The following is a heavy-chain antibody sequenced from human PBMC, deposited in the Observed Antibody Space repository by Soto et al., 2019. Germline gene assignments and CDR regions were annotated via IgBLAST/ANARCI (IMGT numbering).Heavy chain of an antibody. D-gene: IGHD3-10*01. CDR2: FFDSGTP. J-gene: IGHJ4*02. CDR1: GDSIGEDY. CDR3: ARGGHKYGSGTYYSGSYYYIDN. Sequence: SETLSLTCTVSGDSIGEDYWGWIRQTPGRGLEWIGSFFDSGTPNYYPPLQSRVSISVDTSKNQFSLKLSSLTAADTAVYYCARGGHKYGSGTYYSGSYYYIDNWGQGTLVTVSS. V-gene: IGHV4-59*01.